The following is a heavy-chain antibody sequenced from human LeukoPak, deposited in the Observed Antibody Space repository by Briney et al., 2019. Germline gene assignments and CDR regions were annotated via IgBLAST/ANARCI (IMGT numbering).Heavy chain of an antibody. V-gene: IGHV1-18*01. J-gene: IGHJ3*02. Sequence: APVKVSCKPSGYLFISYGINWVRQAPGQGLEGMGWISGHTGRATYAQKFQDRITMTSDLPTTTAYMELTGLRFNDTAVYFWAKDLYSSLSGSEVFDIWGQGTRVTV. D-gene: IGHD3-10*01. CDR1: GYLFISYG. CDR3: AKDLYSSLSGSEVFDI. CDR2: ISGHTGRA.